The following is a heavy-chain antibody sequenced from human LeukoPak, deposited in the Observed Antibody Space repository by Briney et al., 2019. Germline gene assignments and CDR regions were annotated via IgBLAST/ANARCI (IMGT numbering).Heavy chain of an antibody. CDR3: ARDGRITMTRGVLGTFDY. V-gene: IGHV3-21*01. J-gene: IGHJ4*02. Sequence: PGGSLRLSCAASGFTFSSYSMNWVRQAPGKGLEWVSSISSSSSYIYYADSVKGRFTISRDNSKNTLYLQMNSLRAEDTAVYYCARDGRITMTRGVLGTFDYWGQGTLVTVSS. CDR2: ISSSSSYI. CDR1: GFTFSSYS. D-gene: IGHD3-22*01.